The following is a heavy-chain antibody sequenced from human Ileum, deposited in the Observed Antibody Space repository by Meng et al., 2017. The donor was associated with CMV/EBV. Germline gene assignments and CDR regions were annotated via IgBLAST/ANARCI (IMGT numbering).Heavy chain of an antibody. Sequence: QVQLVQSGAEVKKPGASVKVFCKASGYTVTGYYIHWGRQAPGEGLERMGIINPGDGSTNYAQKFQGRVTMTRDTSTTTVHMELSSLRSEDTAVYYCARGPSRTDFDYWGQGTLVTVSS. J-gene: IGHJ4*02. CDR2: INPGDGST. CDR1: GYTVTGYY. V-gene: IGHV1-46*01. CDR3: ARGPSRTDFDY. D-gene: IGHD1-14*01.